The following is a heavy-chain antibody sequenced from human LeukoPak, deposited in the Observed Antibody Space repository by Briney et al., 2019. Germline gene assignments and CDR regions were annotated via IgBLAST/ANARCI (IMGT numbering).Heavy chain of an antibody. Sequence: GGSLRLSCAASGFTVSSNYMSWARQAPGKGLEWVSVIYSGGSTYYADSVKGRFTISRDNSKNTLYLQMNSLRAEDTAVYYCAREDPITMIGFDPWGQGTLVTVSS. D-gene: IGHD3-22*01. V-gene: IGHV3-53*01. CDR2: IYSGGST. CDR1: GFTVSSNY. CDR3: AREDPITMIGFDP. J-gene: IGHJ5*02.